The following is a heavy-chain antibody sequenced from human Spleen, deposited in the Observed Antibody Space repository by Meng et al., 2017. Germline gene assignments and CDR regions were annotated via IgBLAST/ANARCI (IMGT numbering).Heavy chain of an antibody. J-gene: IGHJ4*02. D-gene: IGHD3-9*01. V-gene: IGHV3-15*01. CDR3: TWDDKAVPDY. CDR2: IKSNTDGGTA. CDR1: GFTVGSNY. Sequence: GGSLRPSCAASGFTVGSNYMSWVRQAPGKGLVWVGRIKSNTDGGTAEYAAPVTGRFTISRDDSKSTLYLLMSGLRIDDTGVYYCTWDDKAVPDYWGQGTLVTVSS.